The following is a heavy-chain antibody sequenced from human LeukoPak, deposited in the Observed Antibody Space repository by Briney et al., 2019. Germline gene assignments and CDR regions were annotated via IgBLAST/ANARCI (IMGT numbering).Heavy chain of an antibody. CDR3: ARFILMVVAATFAWFDP. Sequence: SETLSLTCAVSGYSISSGYYWGWIRQPPGKGLEWIGSIYHSGSTYYNPSLKSRVTISVDTSKNQFSLKLSSVTAADTAVYYCARFILMVVAATFAWFDPWGQGTLVTVSS. CDR2: IYHSGST. D-gene: IGHD2-15*01. J-gene: IGHJ5*02. CDR1: GYSISSGYY. V-gene: IGHV4-38-2*01.